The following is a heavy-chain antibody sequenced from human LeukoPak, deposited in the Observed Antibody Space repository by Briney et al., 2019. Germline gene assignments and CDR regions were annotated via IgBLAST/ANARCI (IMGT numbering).Heavy chain of an antibody. D-gene: IGHD2-15*01. Sequence: ASVKVSCKASGYTFTGYYMHWVRQAPGQGLEWMGWINPNSGGTNYAQKFQGWVTMTRDTSISTAYMELSRLRSDDTAVYYCAREDCSGGSCYWFDPWGQGTLVTVSS. V-gene: IGHV1-2*04. J-gene: IGHJ5*02. CDR1: GYTFTGYY. CDR2: INPNSGGT. CDR3: AREDCSGGSCYWFDP.